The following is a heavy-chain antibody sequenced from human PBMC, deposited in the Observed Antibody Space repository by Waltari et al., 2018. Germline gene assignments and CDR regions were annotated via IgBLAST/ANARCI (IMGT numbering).Heavy chain of an antibody. CDR2: IYYSGST. J-gene: IGHJ3*02. D-gene: IGHD3-10*01. Sequence: QVQLQESGPGLVKPSQTLALTCTVSGGSISSGCSYWSWIRQHPGKGLEWIGYIYYSGSTYYNPSLKSRVTISVDMSKNQFSLKLSSVTAAETAVYYCASRNGRGAFDIWGQGTMVTVSS. V-gene: IGHV4-31*03. CDR1: GGSISSGCSY. CDR3: ASRNGRGAFDI.